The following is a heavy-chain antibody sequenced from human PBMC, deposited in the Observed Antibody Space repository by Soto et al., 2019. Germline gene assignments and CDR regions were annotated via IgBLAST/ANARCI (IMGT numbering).Heavy chain of an antibody. CDR1: GFTFNNFW. CDR3: VRDIR. Sequence: GGSLRLSCAASGFTFNNFWMYWVRQTPEKGLVWVSGINSAGTTTIYADSVKGRFTISRDNAKNTLYLQMNSLTVEDTAIYYCVRDIRWGQGTLVTVSS. CDR2: INSAGTTT. J-gene: IGHJ4*02. V-gene: IGHV3-74*01.